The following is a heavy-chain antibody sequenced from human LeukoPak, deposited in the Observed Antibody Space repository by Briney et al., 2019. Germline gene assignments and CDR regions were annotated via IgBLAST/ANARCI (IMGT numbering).Heavy chain of an antibody. D-gene: IGHD3-10*01. V-gene: IGHV3-7*01. CDR1: GFTFATYW. J-gene: IGHJ4*02. Sequence: GGSLRLSCAASGFTFATYWMSWIRQLPGKGLEWVANTNQDGTEKYYVDSVKGRFTISRDNAKNSLDLQMNSLRVEDTGIYYCVKVAKYYYGSETYYFFEHWGQGTPVTASS. CDR2: TNQDGTEK. CDR3: VKVAKYYYGSETYYFFEH.